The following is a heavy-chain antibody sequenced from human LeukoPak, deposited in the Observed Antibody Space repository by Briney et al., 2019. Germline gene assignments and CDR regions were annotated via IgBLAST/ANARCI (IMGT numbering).Heavy chain of an antibody. CDR3: ARTAARRFDY. D-gene: IGHD6-6*01. J-gene: IGHJ4*02. Sequence: QPGGSLRLSCAASGFTFSSYPMHWVRQAPGKGLEWLAVISYDGSEKHYADPVKGRFTISRDNSKNTVYLQMNSLRDEDTAVYYCARTAARRFDYWGQGTLVTVSS. CDR1: GFTFSSYP. V-gene: IGHV3-30-3*01. CDR2: ISYDGSEK.